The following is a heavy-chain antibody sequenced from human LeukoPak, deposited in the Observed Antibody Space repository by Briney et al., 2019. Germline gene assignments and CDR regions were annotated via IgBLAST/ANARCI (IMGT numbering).Heavy chain of an antibody. V-gene: IGHV4-59*01. CDR2: IYYSGST. Sequence: TSETLSLTCTVSGGSISSYYWSWIRHPPGKGLEWIGYIYYSGSTNYNPSLKSRVTISVDTSKNQFSLKLSSVTAADTAVYYCARDLGEIPGGNWFDPWGQGTLVTVSS. J-gene: IGHJ5*02. CDR1: GGSISSYY. CDR3: ARDLGEIPGGNWFDP. D-gene: IGHD3-16*01.